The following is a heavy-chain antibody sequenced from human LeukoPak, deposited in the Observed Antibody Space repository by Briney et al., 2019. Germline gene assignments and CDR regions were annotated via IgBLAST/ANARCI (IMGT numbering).Heavy chain of an antibody. V-gene: IGHV1-3*01. CDR1: GYTFTNYA. Sequence: ASAKVSCKASGYTFTNYAMYWVRQAPGQRLEWMGWINAGNGNTKYSQKYQGRVTITSDTSANTVYMELSSLRSEDTAVYYCARGDFYYDSSDPWGQGTLVTVSS. CDR3: ARGDFYYDSSDP. CDR2: INAGNGNT. D-gene: IGHD3-22*01. J-gene: IGHJ5*02.